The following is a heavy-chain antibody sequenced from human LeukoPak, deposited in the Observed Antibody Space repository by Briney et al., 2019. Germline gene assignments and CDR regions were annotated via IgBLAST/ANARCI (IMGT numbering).Heavy chain of an antibody. CDR3: AKDRGGSSWSEFDY. D-gene: IGHD6-13*01. CDR2: INPDGSST. Sequence: PGGSLRLSCAASGFTFNTYLIHWVRQAPGKGLVWVSRINPDGSSTTYADSVRGRFTISRDNSKNTLYLQMNSLRAEDTAVYYCAKDRGGSSWSEFDYWGQGTLVTVSS. V-gene: IGHV3-74*03. J-gene: IGHJ4*02. CDR1: GFTFNTYL.